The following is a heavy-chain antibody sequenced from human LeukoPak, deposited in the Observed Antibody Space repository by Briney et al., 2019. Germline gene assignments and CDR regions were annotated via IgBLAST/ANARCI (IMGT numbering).Heavy chain of an antibody. V-gene: IGHV3-49*03. CDR2: IRSKAYGGTT. J-gene: IGHJ6*02. Sequence: GGSLRLSCTASGFTFGDYAMSWFRQAPGKGLGWVGFIRSKAYGGTTEYAASVKGRFTISRDDSKSIAYLQMNSLKTEDTAVYYCTRGGSSSWYVYYGMDVWGQGTTVTVSS. CDR1: GFTFGDYA. D-gene: IGHD6-13*01. CDR3: TRGGSSSWYVYYGMDV.